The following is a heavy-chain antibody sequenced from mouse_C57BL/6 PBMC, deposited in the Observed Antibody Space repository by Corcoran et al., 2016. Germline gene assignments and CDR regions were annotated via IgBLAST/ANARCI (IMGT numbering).Heavy chain of an antibody. CDR3: ARGYDYDGAWFAY. V-gene: IGHV9-3*01. D-gene: IGHD2-4*01. CDR1: GYTFTTYG. Sequence: QIQLVQSGPELKKPGETVKISCKASGYTFTTYGMSWVKQAPGKGLKWMGWINTYSGVPTYADDVKGRFAFSLETSAITAYLQINNLKNEDTATYFCARGYDYDGAWFAYWGQGTLVTVSA. J-gene: IGHJ3*01. CDR2: INTYSGVP.